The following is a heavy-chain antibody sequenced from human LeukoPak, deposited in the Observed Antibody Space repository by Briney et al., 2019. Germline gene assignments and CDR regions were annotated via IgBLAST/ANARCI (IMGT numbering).Heavy chain of an antibody. D-gene: IGHD3-10*01. CDR2: ISPTGYTI. Sequence: GGSLRLSCAASTFSFSNYEMNGVRQAPGQGLEWVSYISPTGYTIYYADSVKGRFTISRDSAKNSLYLQMSSLRAADTAVYYCARVGYHGSGSFDYWGQGTLVTVSS. V-gene: IGHV3-48*03. CDR1: TFSFSNYE. CDR3: ARVGYHGSGSFDY. J-gene: IGHJ4*02.